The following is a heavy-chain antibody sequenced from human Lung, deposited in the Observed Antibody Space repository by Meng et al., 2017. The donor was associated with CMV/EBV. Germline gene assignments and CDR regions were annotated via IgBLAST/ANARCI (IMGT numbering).Heavy chain of an antibody. D-gene: IGHD5-24*01. V-gene: IGHV3-66*02. CDR1: GFTVVNNY. CDR2: IYDGGST. Sequence: GGSXRFXFAASGFTVVNNYMNWVRQDPGKGLEWVSIIYDGGSTDYADTVKGRCTISRDNSKNTLYLQMNTLRHEDTAVYYCAREKEGGMSTISAFDIWGRGTMVTVSS. CDR3: AREKEGGMSTISAFDI. J-gene: IGHJ3*02.